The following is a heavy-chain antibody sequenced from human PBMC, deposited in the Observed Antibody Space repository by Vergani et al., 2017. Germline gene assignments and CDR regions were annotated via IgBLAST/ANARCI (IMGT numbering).Heavy chain of an antibody. Sequence: EVQLVESGGGLVQPGGSLRLSCAASGFTFSSYEMNWVRQAPGKGLEWVSYISSSGSTIYYADSVKGRFTISRDNAKNSLYLQMNSLRAEDTAVYYCARRAAAGRYFDYWGQGTLVTVSS. J-gene: IGHJ4*02. V-gene: IGHV3-48*03. CDR1: GFTFSSYE. CDR2: ISSSGSTI. CDR3: ARRAAAGRYFDY. D-gene: IGHD6-13*01.